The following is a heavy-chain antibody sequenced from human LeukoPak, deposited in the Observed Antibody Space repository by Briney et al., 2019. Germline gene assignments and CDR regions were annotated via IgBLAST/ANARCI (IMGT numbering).Heavy chain of an antibody. J-gene: IGHJ4*02. CDR3: AREWD. V-gene: IGHV3-7*04. CDR1: GFRFSGNW. CDR2: IKEDGSEK. Sequence: GGSLRLSCVASGFRFSGNWMSWVRQAPGKGLEWVANIKEDGSEKDYVDSVKGRFTISRDNAKNSLYLQMNSLRAEDTAVYYCAREWDWGQGTLVTVSS.